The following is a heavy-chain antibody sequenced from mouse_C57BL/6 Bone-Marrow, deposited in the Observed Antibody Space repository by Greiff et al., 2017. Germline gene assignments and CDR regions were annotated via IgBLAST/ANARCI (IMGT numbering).Heavy chain of an antibody. D-gene: IGHD2-3*01. CDR1: GYSFTDYN. J-gene: IGHJ4*01. CDR2: INPNYGTT. Sequence: VQLQQPGPELVKPGASVKISCKASGYSFTDYNMHWVKQSNGKSLEWIGVINPNYGTTSYNQKFKGKATLTVYQSSSTAYMQLNSLTSEDSAVYYCARDIGWLLLAMDYWGQGTSVTVSS. CDR3: ARDIGWLLLAMDY. V-gene: IGHV1-39*01.